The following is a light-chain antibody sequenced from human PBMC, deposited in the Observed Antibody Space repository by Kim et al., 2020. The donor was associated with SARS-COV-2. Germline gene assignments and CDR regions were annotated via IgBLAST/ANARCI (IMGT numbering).Light chain of an antibody. V-gene: IGKV1-5*01. Sequence: DIQMTQSPSTLPASVGDRVTITCRATQYVTRGLAWYQQKPGRAPKLLIYDASTLDRGVPSRFRGSGSGTEFTLTINSLQPDEFASYYCQHRQTFGQGTKVDIK. CDR2: DAS. CDR3: QHRQT. J-gene: IGKJ1*01. CDR1: QYVTRG.